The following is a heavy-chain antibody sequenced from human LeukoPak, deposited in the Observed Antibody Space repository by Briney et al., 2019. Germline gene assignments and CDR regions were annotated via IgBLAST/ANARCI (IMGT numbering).Heavy chain of an antibody. J-gene: IGHJ4*02. CDR1: GFTFSSYN. V-gene: IGHV3-48*02. D-gene: IGHD1-26*01. Sequence: GGSLRLSCAASGFTFSSYNMNWVRQAPGKGLEWVSYIRSSGNTIYYADSVKGRFTISRDNAKNSVYLQMSSLRDEDTAVYYCARYGSYPEAFDYWGQGTLVTVSS. CDR2: IRSSGNTI. CDR3: ARYGSYPEAFDY.